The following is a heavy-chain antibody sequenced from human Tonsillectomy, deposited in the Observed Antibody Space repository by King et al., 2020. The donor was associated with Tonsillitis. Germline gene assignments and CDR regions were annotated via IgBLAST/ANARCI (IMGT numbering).Heavy chain of an antibody. Sequence: VQLVESGGGLVQPGGSLRLSCAVSGFTFSSYWMHWVRQAPGKGLVWVSRINSDGSTTSYADSVKGRFTISRDNAKNTLNLQMNSLRAEDTAVYYCARSEGDYGDYGYWGQGTLVTVSS. V-gene: IGHV3-74*01. CDR2: INSDGSTT. D-gene: IGHD4-17*01. J-gene: IGHJ4*02. CDR3: ARSEGDYGDYGY. CDR1: GFTFSSYW.